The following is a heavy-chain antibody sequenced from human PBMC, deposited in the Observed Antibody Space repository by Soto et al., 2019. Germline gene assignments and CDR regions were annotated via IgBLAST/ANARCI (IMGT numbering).Heavy chain of an antibody. V-gene: IGHV4-30-4*01. CDR2: IYYSGST. J-gene: IGHJ6*01. CDR3: ARAPLWFGELESPHYYGMDV. CDR1: GGSISSGDYY. D-gene: IGHD3-10*01. Sequence: TSETLSLTCTVSGGSISSGDYYWSWIRQPPGKGLEWIGYIYYSGSTYYNPSLKSRVTISVDTSKNQFSLKLSSVTAADTAVYYCARAPLWFGELESPHYYGMDV.